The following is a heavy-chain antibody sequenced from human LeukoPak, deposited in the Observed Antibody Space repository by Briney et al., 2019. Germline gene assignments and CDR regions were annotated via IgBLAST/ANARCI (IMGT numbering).Heavy chain of an antibody. CDR2: TYYRYKWYN. V-gene: IGHV6-1*01. J-gene: IGHJ4*02. Sequence: SQTLSLTCAISGFSVSSNTAAWNWIRQSPSRGLEWLGRTYYRYKWYNDYAVSVKSRITINPDTSKNQFSLQLNSVTPEDTAVYYCARVLDVGPTYFDYWGQGTLVTVSS. CDR1: GFSVSSNTAA. CDR3: ARVLDVGPTYFDY. D-gene: IGHD1-26*01.